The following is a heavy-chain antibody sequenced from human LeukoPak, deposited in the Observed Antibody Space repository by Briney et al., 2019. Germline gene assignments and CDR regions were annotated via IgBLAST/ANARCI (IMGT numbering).Heavy chain of an antibody. CDR1: GFTFSSYS. V-gene: IGHV3-21*01. D-gene: IGHD3-3*01. CDR2: ISSSSSYI. CDR3: ARDRPSYDFWSGYSPYYYYGMDV. J-gene: IGHJ6*02. Sequence: PGGSLRLSCAASGFTFSSYSMNWVRQAPGKGLEWVSSISSSSSYIYYADSVKGRFTISRDNAKNSLYLQMNSLRAEDTAVYYCARDRPSYDFWSGYSPYYYYGMDVSGQGTTVTVSS.